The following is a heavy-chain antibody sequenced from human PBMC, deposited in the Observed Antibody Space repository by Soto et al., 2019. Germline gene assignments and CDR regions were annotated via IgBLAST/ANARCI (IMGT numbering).Heavy chain of an antibody. CDR2: ISGSGGST. V-gene: IGHV3-23*01. CDR1: GVSLSSYS. D-gene: IGHD1-7*01. Sequence: PXMCLRLSCAACGVSLSSYSRSSVPQAPGKGLEWVSAISGSGGSTYYADSVKGRFTISRDNSKNTLYLQMNSLRAEDTAVYYCAKTNTNWNYLFLVYWREGTLVTVSS. J-gene: IGHJ4*02. CDR3: AKTNTNWNYLFLVY.